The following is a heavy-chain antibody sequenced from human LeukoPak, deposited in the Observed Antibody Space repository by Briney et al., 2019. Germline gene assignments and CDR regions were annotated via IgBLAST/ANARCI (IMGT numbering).Heavy chain of an antibody. CDR3: ARDLETDIVVVPAAPMGTTG. D-gene: IGHD2-2*01. J-gene: IGHJ4*02. V-gene: IGHV3-21*01. Sequence: PGGSLRLSCAASGFTFSSYSMNWVRQAPGKGLEWVSSISSSGSYIYYADSVKGRFTISRDNAKNSLYLQMNSLRAEDTAVYYCARDLETDIVVVPAAPMGTTGWGQGTLVTVSS. CDR1: GFTFSSYS. CDR2: ISSSGSYI.